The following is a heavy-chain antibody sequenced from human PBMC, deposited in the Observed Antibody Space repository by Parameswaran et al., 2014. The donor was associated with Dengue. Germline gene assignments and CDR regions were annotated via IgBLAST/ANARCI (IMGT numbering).Heavy chain of an antibody. J-gene: IGHJ6*02. CDR3: AKEGPIASYYYYYGMDV. Sequence: VRQAPGKGLEWVSGISGSEGRAYYADSVKGRFTISRDISKNTLSLQMNSLRAEDTAIYYCAKEGPIASYYYYYGMDVWGQGTTVTVSS. D-gene: IGHD2-21*01. V-gene: IGHV3-23*01. CDR2: ISGSEGRA.